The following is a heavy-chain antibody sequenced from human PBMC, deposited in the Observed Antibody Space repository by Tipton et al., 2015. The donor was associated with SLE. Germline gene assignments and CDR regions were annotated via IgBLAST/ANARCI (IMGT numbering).Heavy chain of an antibody. J-gene: IGHJ4*02. CDR2: IKSETDGATT. CDR1: GFTFSNNW. V-gene: IGHV3-15*01. Sequence: GSLRLSCIVSGFTFSNNWMAWVRQAPGKGLEWVGRIKSETDGATTDYAAAVKGRFIISRDDSQNILFLQMSGLRYDDTAVYYCTGRGHLPGGYWGKGTLVTVSS. CDR3: TGRGHLPGGY. D-gene: IGHD3-10*01.